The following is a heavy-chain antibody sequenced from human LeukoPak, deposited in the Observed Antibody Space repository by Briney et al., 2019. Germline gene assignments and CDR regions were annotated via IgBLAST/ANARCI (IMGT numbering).Heavy chain of an antibody. CDR1: GGSISSYY. CDR2: IYYSGGT. Sequence: PSETLSLTCTVSGGSISSYYWSWIRQPPGKGLEWIGYIYYSGGTNYNPSLKSRVAMSVDTSKNQFSLKLSSVTAADTAVYYCARDENGYVWGSFRAWGQGTLVTVSS. D-gene: IGHD3-16*02. V-gene: IGHV4-59*12. CDR3: ARDENGYVWGSFRA. J-gene: IGHJ5*02.